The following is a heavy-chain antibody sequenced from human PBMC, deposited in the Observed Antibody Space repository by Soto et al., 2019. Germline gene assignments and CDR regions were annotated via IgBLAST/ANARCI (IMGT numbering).Heavy chain of an antibody. Sequence: QVQLVQSGAEVKKPGSSVKVSCKASGGTFRNYPFSWVRQAPGQGLEWMGGIIPIVGSADYAQKFQGRVTITADESTTTVYMELSSLRSEDTAVYYCARVLEFRDGYISHFDFWGQGTLVTVSS. J-gene: IGHJ4*02. CDR1: GGTFRNYP. CDR3: ARVLEFRDGYISHFDF. CDR2: IIPIVGSA. D-gene: IGHD1-1*01. V-gene: IGHV1-69*01.